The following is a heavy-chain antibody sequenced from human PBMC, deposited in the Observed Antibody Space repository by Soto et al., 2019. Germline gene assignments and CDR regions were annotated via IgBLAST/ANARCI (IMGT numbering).Heavy chain of an antibody. CDR3: AKGRYDRSGDYTYYFDF. Sequence: GGSLRLSCAASGFTFSSYAMSWVRQAPGKGLEWVSAISGSGGSTYYADSVKGRFTISRDNSKNTLYLQMNSLRAEDTAVYYCAKGRYDRSGDYTYYFDFWGQGTLVTVSS. CDR2: ISGSGGST. V-gene: IGHV3-23*01. J-gene: IGHJ4*02. D-gene: IGHD3-22*01. CDR1: GFTFSSYA.